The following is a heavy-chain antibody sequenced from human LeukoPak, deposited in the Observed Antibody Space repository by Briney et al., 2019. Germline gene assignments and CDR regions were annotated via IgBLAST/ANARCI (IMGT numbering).Heavy chain of an antibody. V-gene: IGHV3-74*01. Sequence: GVSLRLSCAASGFTFSGFWMHWVRQAPGKGLVWVSCISFDGSDATYADSVKGRFTISRDNAKNTLHLQVDSLTVEDTAVYYCAVSNWMDPWGRGTLVTVSS. J-gene: IGHJ5*02. CDR1: GFTFSGFW. CDR2: ISFDGSDA. CDR3: AVSNWMDP.